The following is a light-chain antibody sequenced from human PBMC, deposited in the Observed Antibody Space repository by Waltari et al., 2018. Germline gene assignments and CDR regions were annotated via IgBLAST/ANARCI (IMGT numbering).Light chain of an antibody. CDR2: GAS. V-gene: IGKV3-20*01. CDR1: QSVSSGY. CDR3: QQYGSSIT. Sequence: EVVLTQSPGTLSLSPGERATLSCRASQSVSSGYLDWYQQKPAQAPRLLIYGASSRATGSPDRFSGSGSGTDFNLTISRLESEDFAMYYCQQYGSSITFGQGTRLEIK. J-gene: IGKJ5*01.